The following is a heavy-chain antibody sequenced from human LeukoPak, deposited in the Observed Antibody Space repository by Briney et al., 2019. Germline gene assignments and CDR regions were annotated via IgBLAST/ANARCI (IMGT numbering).Heavy chain of an antibody. Sequence: SQTLSLTCTVSGGSISSGGYYWSWIRQHPGKGLEWIGYIYYSGSTYYNPSLKSRVTISVDTSKNQFSLKLSSVTAADTAVYYCAREGGNFDWLVDVWGKGTTVTVFS. J-gene: IGHJ6*04. CDR2: IYYSGST. V-gene: IGHV4-31*03. CDR3: AREGGNFDWLVDV. CDR1: GGSISSGGYY. D-gene: IGHD3-9*01.